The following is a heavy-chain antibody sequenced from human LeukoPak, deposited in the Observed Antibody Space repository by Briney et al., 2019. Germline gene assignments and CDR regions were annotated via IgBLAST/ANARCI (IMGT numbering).Heavy chain of an antibody. Sequence: GGSLRLSCAASGFTFSSYGMTWVRQAPGKGLEWVSGISGSGGSTYYADSVKGRFTISRDNSKNTLYLQMNSLRVEDTAVYYCAKEPLPPYDFWSGYWDYWGQGTLVTVSS. CDR3: AKEPLPPYDFWSGYWDY. D-gene: IGHD3-3*01. J-gene: IGHJ4*02. V-gene: IGHV3-23*01. CDR1: GFTFSSYG. CDR2: ISGSGGST.